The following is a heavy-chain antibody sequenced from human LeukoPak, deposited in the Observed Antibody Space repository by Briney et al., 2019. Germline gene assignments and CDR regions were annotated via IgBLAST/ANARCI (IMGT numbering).Heavy chain of an antibody. Sequence: GASVKVSCKASGYTFTGYYMHWVRQAPGQGLEWMGWINPNSGGTNYAQKFQGRVTMTRDTSISTAYMELSRLRSDDTAVYYCARDHQQLANYYYYYYMDVWGKGTTVTISS. CDR2: INPNSGGT. CDR1: GYTFTGYY. V-gene: IGHV1-2*02. D-gene: IGHD6-13*01. J-gene: IGHJ6*03. CDR3: ARDHQQLANYYYYYYMDV.